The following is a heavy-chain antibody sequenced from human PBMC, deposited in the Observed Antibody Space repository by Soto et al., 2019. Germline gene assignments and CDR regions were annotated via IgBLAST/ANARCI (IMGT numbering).Heavy chain of an antibody. CDR1: GFTFSSYV. V-gene: IGHV3-30-3*01. Sequence: QVQLVESGGGVVQPGRSLRLSCAASGFTFSSYVMHWVRQAPGKGLEWVAVMSYDGSNKYYADSVKGRFTISRDNSKNTLYLQMNSLRAEDTAVYYCARDRLRYNWNDFPYYYYGMDVWGQGTTVTVSS. CDR3: ARDRLRYNWNDFPYYYYGMDV. CDR2: MSYDGSNK. D-gene: IGHD1-1*01. J-gene: IGHJ6*02.